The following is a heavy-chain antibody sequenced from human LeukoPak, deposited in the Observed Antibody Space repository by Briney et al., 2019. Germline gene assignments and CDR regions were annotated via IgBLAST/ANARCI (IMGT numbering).Heavy chain of an antibody. V-gene: IGHV4-59*08. CDR3: ARQGYDILTGYIDALDI. D-gene: IGHD3-9*01. CDR2: ISYSGST. Sequence: SETLSLTCTVSGGSISSYNWSWIRQPPRKGLEWIGYISYSGSTNYNPSLKSRVTISIDTSKNQFSLNLRSVTAADTAIYYCARQGYDILTGYIDALDIWGQGTMVTVSS. J-gene: IGHJ3*02. CDR1: GGSISSYN.